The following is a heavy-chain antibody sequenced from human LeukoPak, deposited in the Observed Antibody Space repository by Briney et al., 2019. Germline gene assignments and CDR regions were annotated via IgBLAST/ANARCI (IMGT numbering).Heavy chain of an antibody. CDR2: IIPIYNPV. Sequence: SVKVSCKTSGGTFSSYAFSWMRQAPGQGLEWVGRIIPIYNPVDYTQRFQGRVTITADEPTNTVYLELSSLRYDDTAVYYCAREPLGCGGDCHFDYRGQGTLVTVSS. D-gene: IGHD2-21*02. J-gene: IGHJ4*02. CDR1: GGTFSSYA. CDR3: AREPLGCGGDCHFDY. V-gene: IGHV1-69*13.